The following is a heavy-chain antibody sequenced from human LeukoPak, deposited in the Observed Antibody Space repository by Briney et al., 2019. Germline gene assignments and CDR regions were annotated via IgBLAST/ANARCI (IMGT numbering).Heavy chain of an antibody. V-gene: IGHV3-30*02. Sequence: PGGSLRLSCAASGFTFSSYGMHWVRQAPGKGLEWVAFIRYDGSNKYYADSVKGRFTISRDNSKNTLYLQMNSLRAEDTAVYYCAKDQTFRGSGHYTYFDYWGQGALVTVSS. CDR2: IRYDGSNK. CDR3: AKDQTFRGSGHYTYFDY. CDR1: GFTFSSYG. D-gene: IGHD2-15*01. J-gene: IGHJ4*02.